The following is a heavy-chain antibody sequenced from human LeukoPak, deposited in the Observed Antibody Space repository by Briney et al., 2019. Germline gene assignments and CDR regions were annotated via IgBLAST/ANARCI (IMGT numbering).Heavy chain of an antibody. D-gene: IGHD6-19*01. V-gene: IGHV3-9*01. J-gene: IGHJ3*02. CDR1: GFTFDDYA. CDR3: AKDRLLYSSGWDDAFDI. Sequence: GGSLRLSCAASGFTFDDYAMHWVRHAPGKGLEWVSGISWNSGSIGYADSVKGRFTISRDNAKNSLYLQMNSLRAEDTAVYYCAKDRLLYSSGWDDAFDIWGQGTMVTVSS. CDR2: ISWNSGSI.